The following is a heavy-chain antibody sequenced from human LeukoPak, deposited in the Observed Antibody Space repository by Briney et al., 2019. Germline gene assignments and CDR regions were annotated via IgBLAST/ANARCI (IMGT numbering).Heavy chain of an antibody. CDR1: GYTFARYY. CDR3: ARAPLWFGELHFDY. CDR2: INPNSGGT. D-gene: IGHD3-10*01. J-gene: IGHJ4*02. Sequence: ASVKVSCKASGYTFARYYMHWVRQAPGQGLEWMGWINPNSGGTNYAQEFQGRVTMTRDTSISTAYMELNRLRSDDTAVYYFARAPLWFGELHFDYWGQGTLVTVSS. V-gene: IGHV1-2*02.